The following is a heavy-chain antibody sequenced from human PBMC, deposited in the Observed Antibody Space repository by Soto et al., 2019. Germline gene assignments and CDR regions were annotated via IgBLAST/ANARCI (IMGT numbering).Heavy chain of an antibody. CDR1: GYTFTSYG. D-gene: IGHD3-10*01. CDR3: ASGADDYDGMDV. V-gene: IGHV1-18*01. Sequence: VQLVQSGAEVKKPVASVKVSCTASGYTFTSYGISWVRQAPGQGLEWMGLISAYNGNTNYAQKLQGRVTMTKETSTSIAYMEMSSLRSDDTAVYYCASGADDYDGMDVWSKGTTITVTS. J-gene: IGHJ6*04. CDR2: ISAYNGNT.